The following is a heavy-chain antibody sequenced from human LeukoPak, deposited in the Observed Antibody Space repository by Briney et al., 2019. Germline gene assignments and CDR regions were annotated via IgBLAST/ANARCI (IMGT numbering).Heavy chain of an antibody. V-gene: IGHV4-59*01. Sequence: SETLSLNCTVSGDSIGSYYRSWMRQPPPKGLEWIGYIFYVGSTNYNPSLKSRVTISVDTSKNQFSLKLNSVTAADTAVYYCARDYYDSRGEAFDIWGQGTMVTVSS. CDR2: IFYVGST. J-gene: IGHJ3*02. CDR1: GDSIGSYY. D-gene: IGHD3-22*01. CDR3: ARDYYDSRGEAFDI.